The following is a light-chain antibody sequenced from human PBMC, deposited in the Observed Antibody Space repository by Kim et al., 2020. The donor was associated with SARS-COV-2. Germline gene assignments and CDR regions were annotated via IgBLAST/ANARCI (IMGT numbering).Light chain of an antibody. CDR1: QRISSR. J-gene: IGKJ2*01. CDR2: EGS. Sequence: DIQMTQSPATLSASVGDRVTITCRASQRISSRLAWHQQKSGKAPELLIYEGSSLGGGVPSRFSGSASGTEFILTISSLQPDDFATYYCQQYDSYPYTFGQGTKLEI. V-gene: IGKV1-5*01. CDR3: QQYDSYPYT.